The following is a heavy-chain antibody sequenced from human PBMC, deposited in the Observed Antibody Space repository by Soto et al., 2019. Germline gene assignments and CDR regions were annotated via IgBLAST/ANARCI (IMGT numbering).Heavy chain of an antibody. D-gene: IGHD3-16*01. V-gene: IGHV1-18*01. CDR2: INTYNGNT. Sequence: QVQLVQSGAEAKNPGASVKVSCKASGYTFTRYGIGWARQAPGQGLEGMGWINTYNGNTNYAQNVQRRVTLTTDTSKSTVYMALRSLRSNDTAVYYCAMVDVYVTPSPQDVWGQVTTVIVSS. J-gene: IGHJ6*02. CDR3: AMVDVYVTPSPQDV. CDR1: GYTFTRYG.